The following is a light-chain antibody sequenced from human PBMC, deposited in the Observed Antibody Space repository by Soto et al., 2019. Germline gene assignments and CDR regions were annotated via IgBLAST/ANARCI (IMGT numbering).Light chain of an antibody. Sequence: EVVMTQSPATLSVSPGERATLSCRASQSFSSYLAWYQQNPGQAPRLHIYDASNRATGIPARFSGSGSGTDFTLTISCLEPEDFAVYYCHQRSDWPPWTFG. V-gene: IGKV3-11*01. J-gene: IGKJ1*01. CDR2: DAS. CDR3: HQRSDWPPWT. CDR1: QSFSSY.